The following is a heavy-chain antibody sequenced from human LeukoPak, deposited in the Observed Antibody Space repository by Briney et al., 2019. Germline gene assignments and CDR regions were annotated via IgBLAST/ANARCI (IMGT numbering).Heavy chain of an antibody. D-gene: IGHD5-18*01. Sequence: PSETLSLTCAVYGGSFSGYYWSWIRQPPGKGQEWIGEINHSGSTNYNPSLKSRVTISVDTSKNQFSLKLSSVTAADTAVYYCARHARRGYSYGYSSYYFDYWGQGTLVTVSS. CDR3: ARHARRGYSYGYSSYYFDY. V-gene: IGHV4-34*01. CDR1: GGSFSGYY. J-gene: IGHJ4*02. CDR2: INHSGST.